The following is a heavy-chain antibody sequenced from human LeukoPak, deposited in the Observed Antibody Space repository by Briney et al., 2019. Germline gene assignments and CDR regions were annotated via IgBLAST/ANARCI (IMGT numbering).Heavy chain of an antibody. CDR1: GYSFTGYY. CDR3: ATEGGPGLDF. D-gene: IGHD1-14*01. CDR2: INPNSGGT. J-gene: IGHJ4*02. Sequence: ASVKVSCKASGYSFTGYYMHWVRQAPGQGLEWMGWINPNSGGTNYAQKFQDRVTMTRDTSISTVYMELSSLRSDDAAVYFCATEGGPGLDFWGQGTLVTVSS. V-gene: IGHV1-2*02.